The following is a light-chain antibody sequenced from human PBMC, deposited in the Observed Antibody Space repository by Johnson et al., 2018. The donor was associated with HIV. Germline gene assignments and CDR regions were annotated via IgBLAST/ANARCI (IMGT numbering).Light chain of an antibody. J-gene: IGLJ1*01. CDR1: SSNIGNNY. CDR2: DNN. CDR3: GTWDTSLSVYV. V-gene: IGLV1-51*01. Sequence: QSVLTQPPSVSAAPGQKVTISCSGSSSNIGNNYVSWYQQVPGTAPKLLIYDNNKRPSGIPDRFSGSKSGTSVTLAITGLQTGDEADYYCGTWDTSLSVYVFGTGTKVIVL.